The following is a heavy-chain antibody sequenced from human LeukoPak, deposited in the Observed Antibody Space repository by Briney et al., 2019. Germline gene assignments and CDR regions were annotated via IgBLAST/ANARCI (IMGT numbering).Heavy chain of an antibody. V-gene: IGHV3-30*18. D-gene: IGHD6-13*01. CDR3: AKERRGAAASYFDY. CDR1: GFTFSSYG. J-gene: IGHJ4*02. CDR2: ISYDGSNK. Sequence: GGSLRLSCAASGFTFSSYGMHWVRQAPGKGLEWVAVISYDGSNKYYADSVKGRFTISRDNSKNTLYLQMNSLRGEDTAVYYCAKERRGAAASYFDYWGQGTLVTVSS.